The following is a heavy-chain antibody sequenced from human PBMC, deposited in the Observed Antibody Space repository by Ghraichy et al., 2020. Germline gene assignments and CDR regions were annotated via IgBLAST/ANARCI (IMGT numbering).Heavy chain of an antibody. V-gene: IGHV3-48*02. J-gene: IGHJ6*02. CDR1: GFTFSSYS. CDR3: AREGATIPIYYYYGMDV. Sequence: GGSLRLSCAASGFTFSSYSMNWVRQAPGKGLEWVSYISSSSSTIYYADSVKGRFTISRDNAKNSLYLQMNSLRDEDTAVYYCAREGATIPIYYYYGMDVWGQGTTVTVSS. CDR2: ISSSSSTI. D-gene: IGHD1-26*01.